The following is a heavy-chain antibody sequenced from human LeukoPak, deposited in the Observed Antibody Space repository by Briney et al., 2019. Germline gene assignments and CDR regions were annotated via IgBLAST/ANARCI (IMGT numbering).Heavy chain of an antibody. CDR2: MNPNSGNT. V-gene: IGHV1-8*01. CDR1: GYTFTSYD. CDR3: AKDRVPDGVWSLDS. D-gene: IGHD2-8*02. Sequence: ASVKVSCKASGYTFTSYDINWVRQATGQGLEWMGWMNPNSGNTGYAQKFQGRVTMTRNTSISTAYMELSSLRSEDTAVYYCAKDRVPDGVWSLDSWGQGTLVTVSS. J-gene: IGHJ4*02.